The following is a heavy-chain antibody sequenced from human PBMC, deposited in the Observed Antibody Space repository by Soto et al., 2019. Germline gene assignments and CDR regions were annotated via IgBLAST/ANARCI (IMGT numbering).Heavy chain of an antibody. CDR3: ARARTDCSGGSCKEMRSFHY. Sequence: QVQLVQSGAEVKKPGASVKVSCNTSGYTFTGYVINWVRQATGQGLEWMGWMKPDSGITGYAQRFQGRVTMTRNTSISAAYMELSSLRSEDTAVYYCARARTDCSGGSCKEMRSFHYWGQGTLVTVSS. CDR2: MKPDSGIT. V-gene: IGHV1-8*01. CDR1: GYTFTGYV. D-gene: IGHD2-15*01. J-gene: IGHJ4*02.